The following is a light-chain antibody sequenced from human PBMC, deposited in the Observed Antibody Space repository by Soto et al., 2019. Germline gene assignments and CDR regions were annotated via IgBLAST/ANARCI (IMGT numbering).Light chain of an antibody. CDR1: SSDVGDYNY. Sequence: QSALTQPRSVSGSPGQSVTISCTGTSSDVGDYNYVSWYQQYPGKAPKLVIYDVSKRPSGVPDRFSGSKAGNTASLTISGLQAEDEAAYYCGSFEGSYTFWVFGGGTKLTVL. J-gene: IGLJ3*02. V-gene: IGLV2-11*01. CDR2: DVS. CDR3: GSFEGSYTFWV.